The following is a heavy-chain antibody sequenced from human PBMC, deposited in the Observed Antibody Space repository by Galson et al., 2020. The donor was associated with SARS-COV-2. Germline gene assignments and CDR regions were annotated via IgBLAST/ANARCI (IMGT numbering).Heavy chain of an antibody. D-gene: IGHD1-26*01. CDR1: GGYITSGGSY. CDR3: ASGLGGDY. V-gene: IGHV4-31*03. CDR2: IFYSGFT. Sequence: SATLSLTCTVSGGYITSGGSYWSWIRQHPGKGLEWIGYIFYSGFTYYNPSLRSRVTMSLDTSKNQFSLKLNSVTAADTAVYYCASGLGGDYWGQGTLVTVSS. J-gene: IGHJ4*02.